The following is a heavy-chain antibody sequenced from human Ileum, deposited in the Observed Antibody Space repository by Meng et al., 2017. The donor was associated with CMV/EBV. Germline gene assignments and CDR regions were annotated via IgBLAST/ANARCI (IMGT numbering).Heavy chain of an antibody. CDR1: GISVSTDGMR. CDR3: ARPHGRSDYNYLDY. Sequence: SGPTLVKPTQTLSLTCTFSGISVSTDGMRVSWIRQPPGKALKWLRSIDWDDDKFYSTSLKTRLTISKDTSKNQVVLIMTNMDTVDTATYYCARPHGRSDYNYLDYWGQGTLVTVSS. CDR2: IDWDDDK. V-gene: IGHV2-70D*14. J-gene: IGHJ4*02. D-gene: IGHD4-11*01.